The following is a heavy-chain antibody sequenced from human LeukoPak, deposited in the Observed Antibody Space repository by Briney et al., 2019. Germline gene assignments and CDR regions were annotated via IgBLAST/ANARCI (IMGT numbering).Heavy chain of an antibody. CDR1: GFNFSSNA. CDR3: AKDPRASSAYYYDRLGY. Sequence: GGSLTLSCAASGFNFSSNAMSWVRQAPGKGLEWVSAISGSGGSTYYAHSVKGRLSISRDNAKSTLNLQMNRLRVEDTAVYYCAKDPRASSAYYYDRLGYWGQGTLVTVSS. J-gene: IGHJ4*02. V-gene: IGHV3-23*01. CDR2: ISGSGGST. D-gene: IGHD3-22*01.